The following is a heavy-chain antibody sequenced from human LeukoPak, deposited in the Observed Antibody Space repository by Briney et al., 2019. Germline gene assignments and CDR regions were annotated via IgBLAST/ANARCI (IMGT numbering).Heavy chain of an antibody. J-gene: IGHJ4*02. CDR2: IRFDGSNN. CDR1: GFIFSDYG. CDR3: ARNSRIAAAGTRWGLGY. V-gene: IGHV3-30*02. D-gene: IGHD6-13*01. Sequence: GGSLRLSCAASGFIFSDYGMHWVRQAPGKGLEWVASIRFDGSNNYYAGSVKGRFTISRDNSKNTLYLQMNSLRPEDTALYYCARNSRIAAAGTRWGLGYWGQGTLVTVSS.